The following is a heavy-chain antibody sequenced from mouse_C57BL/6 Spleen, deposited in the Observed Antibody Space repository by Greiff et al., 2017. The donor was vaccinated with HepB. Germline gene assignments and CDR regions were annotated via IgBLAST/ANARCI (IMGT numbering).Heavy chain of an antibody. V-gene: IGHV1-54*01. CDR1: GYAFTNYL. CDR2: INPGSGGT. CDR3: ARVTVVSLDY. D-gene: IGHD1-3*01. J-gene: IGHJ2*01. Sequence: QVQLQQSGAELVRPGPSVKVSCKASGYAFTNYLIEWVKQRPGQGLEWIGVINPGSGGTNYNEKFKGKATLTADKSSSTAYMQRSSLTSEYSAVYFCARVTVVSLDYWGQGTTLTVSS.